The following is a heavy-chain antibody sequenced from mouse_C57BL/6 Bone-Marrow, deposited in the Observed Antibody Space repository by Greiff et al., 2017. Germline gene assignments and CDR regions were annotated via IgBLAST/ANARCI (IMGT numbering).Heavy chain of an antibody. CDR2: INYDGSST. D-gene: IGHD1-1*01. CDR1: GFTFSDYY. CDR3: ARDFITTDGDYAMDY. J-gene: IGHJ4*01. Sequence: EVQLVESEGGLVQPGSSMKLSCTASGFTFSDYYMAWVRQVPEKGLEWVANINYDGSSTYYLDSLKSRFIISRDNAKNILYLQMSSLKSEDTATYYCARDFITTDGDYAMDYWGQGTSVTVSS. V-gene: IGHV5-16*01.